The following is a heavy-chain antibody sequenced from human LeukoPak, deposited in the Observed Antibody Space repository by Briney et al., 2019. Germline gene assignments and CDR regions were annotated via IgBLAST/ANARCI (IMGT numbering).Heavy chain of an antibody. D-gene: IGHD3-22*01. J-gene: IGHJ4*02. CDR3: ARHQQWGYYDFDY. V-gene: IGHV4-34*01. Sequence: SEALSLTCAVYGGSFSGYYWSWIRQPPGKGLEWIAEINHSGSTNYNPSLKSRVTISVDTSKNQFSLKLSSVTAADTAVYYCARHQQWGYYDFDYWGQGTLVTVSS. CDR2: INHSGST. CDR1: GGSFSGYY.